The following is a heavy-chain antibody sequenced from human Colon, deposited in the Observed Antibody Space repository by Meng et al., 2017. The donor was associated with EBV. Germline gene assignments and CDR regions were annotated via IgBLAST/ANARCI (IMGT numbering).Heavy chain of an antibody. D-gene: IGHD2-21*01. CDR1: GGSTSSGNYY. J-gene: IGHJ4*02. V-gene: IGHV4-30-4*01. CDR2: IHHSGSA. Sequence: DAVPVLVDPSQTLSLTCTASGGSTSSGNYYCSWIRQPPGKGLESIGYIHHSGSAYYNPSLKSRVSISVDTSKSQFSLNLNSMTAADTAVYYCASFDHIPRRNYFDYWGQGTLVTVSS. CDR3: ASFDHIPRRNYFDY.